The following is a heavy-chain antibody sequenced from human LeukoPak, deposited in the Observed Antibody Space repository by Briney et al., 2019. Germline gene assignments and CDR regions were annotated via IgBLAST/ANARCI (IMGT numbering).Heavy chain of an antibody. CDR2: IYTSGST. V-gene: IGHV4-61*02. D-gene: IGHD3-10*02. J-gene: IGHJ2*01. CDR1: GGSISSGSYY. Sequence: SETLSLTCTVSGGSISSGSYYWSWIRQPAGKGLEWIGRIYTSGSTNYNPSLKSRVTISVDTSKNQFSLKLSSVTAADTAVYYCARAKLTPLKYYYVPNWYFDLWGRGTLVTVSS. CDR3: ARAKLTPLKYYYVPNWYFDL.